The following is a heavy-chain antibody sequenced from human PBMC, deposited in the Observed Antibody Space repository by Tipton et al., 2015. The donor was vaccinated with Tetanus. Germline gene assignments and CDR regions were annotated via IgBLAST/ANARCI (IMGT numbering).Heavy chain of an antibody. Sequence: SLRVSCAASKFSFSRHSMNWVRQAPGKGLEWVSSISSGSTYIYYADSVKGRFTISRDNAKNSLYLLMDSLRAEDTAVYYCARDQIVEQATRDHDYGVDVWGQGATVPVSS. D-gene: IGHD3-22*01. CDR2: ISSGSTYI. J-gene: IGHJ6*02. CDR3: ARDQIVEQATRDHDYGVDV. V-gene: IGHV3-21*01. CDR1: KFSFSRHS.